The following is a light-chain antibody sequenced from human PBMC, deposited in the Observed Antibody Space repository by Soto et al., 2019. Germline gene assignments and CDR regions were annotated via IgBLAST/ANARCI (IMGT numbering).Light chain of an antibody. V-gene: IGLV2-8*01. Sequence: QSALTQPASVSGSPGQSITISCSGTSSDVGAYNHVSWYQQNPGKAPKLMIHEVTKRPSGVPDRFSGSKSGNTASLTVSGLQGEDEADYYCSSYAGSNNLVFGGGTKLTVL. CDR2: EVT. CDR1: SSDVGAYNH. J-gene: IGLJ2*01. CDR3: SSYAGSNNLV.